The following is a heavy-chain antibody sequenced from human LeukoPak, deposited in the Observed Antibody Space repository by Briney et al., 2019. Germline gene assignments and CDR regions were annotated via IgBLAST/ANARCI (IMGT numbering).Heavy chain of an antibody. Sequence: GGSLRLSCGAPGFTFSTNAMSWVRQAPGKGLEWVSSISDGGGRTFYAESVKGRFTVARDNSKNTLYLRMNSLRAEDTAIYYCTKNQILDDSGSWYAFWGQGTLVTVSS. CDR1: GFTFSTNA. J-gene: IGHJ4*02. CDR2: ISDGGGRT. CDR3: TKNQILDDSGSWYAF. V-gene: IGHV3-23*01. D-gene: IGHD6-13*01.